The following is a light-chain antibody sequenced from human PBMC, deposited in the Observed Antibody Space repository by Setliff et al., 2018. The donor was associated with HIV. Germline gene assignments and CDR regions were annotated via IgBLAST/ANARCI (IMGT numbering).Light chain of an antibody. CDR3: CSYGRGDIWI. V-gene: IGLV2-14*01. CDR2: EVS. J-gene: IGLJ2*01. CDR1: SSDVGTYNY. Sequence: QSVLTQPASVSGSPGQSITISCTGTSSDVGTYNYVSWYQQHPGKAPKLMIYEVSNRPSGVSNRFSASKSGNTASLTISGLQTEDEADYYCCSYGRGDIWIFGGGTNVTVL.